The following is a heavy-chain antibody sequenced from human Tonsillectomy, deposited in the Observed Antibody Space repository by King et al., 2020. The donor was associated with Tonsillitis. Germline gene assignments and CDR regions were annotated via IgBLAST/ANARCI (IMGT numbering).Heavy chain of an antibody. D-gene: IGHD2-21*01. CDR1: GFIFSNYW. CDR3: ARRVGAYDALDI. J-gene: IGHJ3*02. V-gene: IGHV3-7*04. Sequence: EVQLVESGGGLVQPGGSLRLSCAASGFIFSNYWMNWVCQAPGKGLEWVANIKQGGSEKNFVDSGKGRFTIYRDNAKNSLNLQINSLRAEDTAVYYCARRVGAYDALDIWGQGTMVTVFS. CDR2: IKQGGSEK.